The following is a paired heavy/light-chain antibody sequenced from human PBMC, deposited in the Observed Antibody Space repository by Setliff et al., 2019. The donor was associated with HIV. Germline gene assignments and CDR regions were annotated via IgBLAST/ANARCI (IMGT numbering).Heavy chain of an antibody. V-gene: IGHV3-9*01. CDR2: ISWNGGSI. CDR1: GFTFDDFA. J-gene: IGHJ3*02. CDR3: AKDIFSGSYYKYGAFDM. Sequence: EVQLVESGGGLVQPGRSLRLSCVASGFTFDDFAMHWVRQAPGKGLEWVSVISWNGGSIGYVDSVRGRFTISRDNAQNSLYLQMNSLRPEDTALYYCAKDIFSGSYYKYGAFDMWGQGTMVTVSS. D-gene: IGHD3-10*01.
Light chain of an antibody. CDR1: QTVTSNY. J-gene: IGKJ5*01. Sequence: EIVLTQSPGTLSLSPGERATLSCRASQTVTSNYLAWYQHKPGQAPRLLIYGAYSRATGIPDRFTGSGSGTDFTLTITRLEPEDFAVYYCQQYGNSPLITFGQGTRLEIK. CDR3: QQYGNSPLIT. CDR2: GAY. V-gene: IGKV3-20*01.